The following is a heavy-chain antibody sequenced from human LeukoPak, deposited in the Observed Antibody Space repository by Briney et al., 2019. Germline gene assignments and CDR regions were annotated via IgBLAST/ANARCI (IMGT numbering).Heavy chain of an antibody. CDR1: NGSISSSNW. Sequence: SGTLSLTCVVCNGSISSSNWWSWVRQPPGKGLEWIGYISSSGSTSYTPSLKSRVTVSVDTSKNQFSLKLSSVTAAGTAVYYCASQSYDILTGYYIDYWGQGTLVTVSS. CDR3: ASQSYDILTGYYIDY. J-gene: IGHJ4*02. D-gene: IGHD3-9*01. V-gene: IGHV4-4*02. CDR2: ISSSGST.